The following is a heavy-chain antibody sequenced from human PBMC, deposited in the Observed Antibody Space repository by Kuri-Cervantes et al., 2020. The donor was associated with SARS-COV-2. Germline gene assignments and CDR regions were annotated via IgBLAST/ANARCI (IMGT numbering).Heavy chain of an antibody. CDR1: GFTFSSYE. CDR2: ISSSGSTI. Sequence: GESLKISCAASGFTFSSYEMNWVRQAPGKGLEWVSYISSSGSTIYYADSVKGRFTISRDNAKSSLYLQMNSLRAEDTAVYYCARDSSRITIFGVVTRYGMDVWGQGTTVTVSS. CDR3: ARDSSRITIFGVVTRYGMDV. D-gene: IGHD3-3*01. V-gene: IGHV3-48*03. J-gene: IGHJ6*02.